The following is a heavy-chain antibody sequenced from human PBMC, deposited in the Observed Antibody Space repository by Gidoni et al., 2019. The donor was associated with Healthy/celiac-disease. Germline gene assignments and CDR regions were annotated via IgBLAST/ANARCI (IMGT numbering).Heavy chain of an antibody. CDR3: ARQGVRGVISFPFDY. D-gene: IGHD3-10*01. J-gene: IGHJ4*02. V-gene: IGHV5-51*01. CDR1: GYSFNSYW. CDR2: IYTGDSDT. Sequence: EVQLVQSGAEVKKPGESLKISCKGSGYSFNSYWIGWVRQMPGKGLEWTGIIYTGDSDTRYSPSFQGQVTISAGKSISTAYLQWSSLKASDTAMYYCARQGVRGVISFPFDYWGQGTLVTVSS.